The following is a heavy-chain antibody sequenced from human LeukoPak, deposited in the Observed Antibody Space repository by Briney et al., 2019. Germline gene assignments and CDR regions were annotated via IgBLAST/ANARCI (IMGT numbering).Heavy chain of an antibody. Sequence: GGSLRLSCAASGFTFSSYSMNWVRQAPGKGLEWVSSISSSSSYIHYADSVKGRFTISRDNAKNSLYLQMNSLRAEDTAVYYCARDTESWFDPWGQGTLVTVSS. CDR3: ARDTESWFDP. J-gene: IGHJ5*02. D-gene: IGHD4-11*01. CDR1: GFTFSSYS. CDR2: ISSSSSYI. V-gene: IGHV3-21*01.